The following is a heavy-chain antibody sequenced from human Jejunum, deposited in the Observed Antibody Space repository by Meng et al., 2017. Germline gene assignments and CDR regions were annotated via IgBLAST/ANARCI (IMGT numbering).Heavy chain of an antibody. Sequence: VQRGESGPGLVKPSGTLSLTCAVAGGSTTADWWNWVRQPPGKGLEWIGEIWHSGASNYNPSLRSRVTISVDKSKNQLSLELASLTAADTAVYYCARGATGTRPFDYWGQGTLVTVSS. CDR3: ARGATGTRPFDY. J-gene: IGHJ4*02. D-gene: IGHD5-12*01. V-gene: IGHV4-4*02. CDR1: GGSTTADW. CDR2: IWHSGAS.